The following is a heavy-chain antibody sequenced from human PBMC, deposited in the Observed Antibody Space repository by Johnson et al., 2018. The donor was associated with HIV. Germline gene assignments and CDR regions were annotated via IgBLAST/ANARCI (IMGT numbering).Heavy chain of an antibody. Sequence: VQLVESGGGVVQPGRSLRLSCAASGFTFSNSAMSWVRQAPGKGLEWVAVISYDGSNKYYADSVKGRFTISRDNSKNTLYLQMSNLRTEETAVYYCAKGEAQEGWIQLGSYAFDFWGRGTMVTVSS. CDR2: ISYDGSNK. CDR3: AKGEAQEGWIQLGSYAFDF. J-gene: IGHJ3*01. CDR1: GFTFSNSA. D-gene: IGHD5-18*01. V-gene: IGHV3-30-3*01.